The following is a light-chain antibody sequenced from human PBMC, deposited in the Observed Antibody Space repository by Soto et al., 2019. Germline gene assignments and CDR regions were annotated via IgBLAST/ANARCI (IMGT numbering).Light chain of an antibody. J-gene: IGLJ2*01. CDR1: SSDVGGYHY. CDR2: DVN. Sequence: QSALTQPRSVSGSPGQSVTLSCTGTSSDVGGYHYVSWYQHHPGKAPKIIIYDVNKRPSGVPDRFSGSKSGNTASLTISGLQTEDDADYYCCSYAGSYTLVFGGGTQLTVL. CDR3: CSYAGSYTLV. V-gene: IGLV2-11*01.